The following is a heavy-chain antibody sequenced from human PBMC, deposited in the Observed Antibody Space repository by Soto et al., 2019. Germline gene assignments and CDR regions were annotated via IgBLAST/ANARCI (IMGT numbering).Heavy chain of an antibody. V-gene: IGHV1-69*01. D-gene: IGHD3-22*01. Sequence: QVQLVQSGAEVKKPGSSVKVSCKASGGTFSSYAISWVRQAPGQGLEWMGGIIPIFGTANYAQKFQGRVTITADESTSTAYMELSSLRSEDTAVYYCARDGSHYDSSGYSGRMDYYYYYGMDVWGQGTTVTVSS. CDR1: GGTFSSYA. J-gene: IGHJ6*02. CDR2: IIPIFGTA. CDR3: ARDGSHYDSSGYSGRMDYYYYYGMDV.